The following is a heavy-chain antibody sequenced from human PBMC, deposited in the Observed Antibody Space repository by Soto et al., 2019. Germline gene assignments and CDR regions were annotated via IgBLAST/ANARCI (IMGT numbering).Heavy chain of an antibody. J-gene: IGHJ4*02. D-gene: IGHD4-17*01. CDR1: GGSVSPYY. CDR2: IYSFGST. CDR3: ARHKSTVNILDY. Sequence: QVLLQESGPGLVKSSETLSLTCTVSGGSVSPYYWSWIRQPPGKGLEWIGYIYSFGSTNYNASLESRVSTSVDTSQNQASLKLTSVTVADTAVYYCARHKSTVNILDYWGQGTLVTVSS. V-gene: IGHV4-59*08.